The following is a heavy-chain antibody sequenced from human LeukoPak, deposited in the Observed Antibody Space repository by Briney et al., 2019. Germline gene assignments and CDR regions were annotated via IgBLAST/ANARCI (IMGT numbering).Heavy chain of an antibody. CDR3: VKDYGSGPLRNWFDP. CDR2: IDQDGSEI. CDR1: GFTFSNFW. J-gene: IGHJ5*02. D-gene: IGHD3-10*01. V-gene: IGHV3-7*01. Sequence: GGSLRLSCAASGFTFSNFWMSWVRQAPGKGLEWVANIDQDGSEINYVDSVKGRFTISRDNSKNTVYLQMNSLRVEDTAVYYCVKDYGSGPLRNWFDPWGQGTLVTVSS.